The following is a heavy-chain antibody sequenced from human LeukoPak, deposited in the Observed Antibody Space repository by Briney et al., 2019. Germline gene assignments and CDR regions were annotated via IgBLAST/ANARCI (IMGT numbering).Heavy chain of an antibody. CDR3: ARVTISSGSSWFDP. V-gene: IGHV1-69*05. D-gene: IGHD3-10*01. CDR2: IIPVFGGT. CDR1: GYTFTSYG. J-gene: IGHJ5*02. Sequence: SVKVSCKASGYTFTSYGISWVRQAPGQGLEWMGGIIPVFGGTNHAPKFQGRVTFTTDQSTNTAYMELSSLRSEDTAIYFCARVTISSGSSWFDPWGQGTLVTVSS.